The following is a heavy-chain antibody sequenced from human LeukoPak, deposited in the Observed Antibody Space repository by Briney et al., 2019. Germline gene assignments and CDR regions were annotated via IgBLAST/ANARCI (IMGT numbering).Heavy chain of an antibody. D-gene: IGHD3-10*01. J-gene: IGHJ4*02. V-gene: IGHV4-30-4*01. CDR2: IYYSGST. CDR3: AREDVVRGVTLDY. CDR1: GGSISSGDYY. Sequence: SETLSLTCTVSGGSISSGDYYWSWIRQPPGKGLEWIGYIYYSGSTYYNPSLKSRVTISVDTSKNQFSLKLSSVTAADTAVYYCAREDVVRGVTLDYWGQGTLVTVSS.